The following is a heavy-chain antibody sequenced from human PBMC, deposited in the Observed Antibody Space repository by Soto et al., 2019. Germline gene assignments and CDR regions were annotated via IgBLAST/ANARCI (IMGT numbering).Heavy chain of an antibody. CDR1: GFTFSSYW. J-gene: IGHJ5*02. D-gene: IGHD2-21*01. CDR2: IKEDGSEK. Sequence: EVQLVEFGGGLAQPGGSLRLSCAASGFTFSSYWMGWVRQAPGKGLEWVANIKEDGSEKYSVDSVRGRFTISRDNAKNLLYLQMDSLRAEDTAVYYCAREGEKGGDDLDPWGQGTLVTVSS. V-gene: IGHV3-7*01. CDR3: AREGEKGGDDLDP.